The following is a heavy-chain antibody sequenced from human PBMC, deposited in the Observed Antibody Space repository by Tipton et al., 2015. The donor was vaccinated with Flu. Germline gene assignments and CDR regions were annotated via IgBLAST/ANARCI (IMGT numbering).Heavy chain of an antibody. J-gene: IGHJ4*02. D-gene: IGHD5-18*01. Sequence: TLSLTCTVSGGSVSSGSYYWSWIRQPPGKGLEWIGCIYYTGTTKYNPSLQSRVTVSADRSKKHFSLKLSSVTAADTAVYFCARDRSLAPGAMVDWGQGTLVTVSS. CDR2: IYYTGTT. CDR3: ARDRSLAPGAMVD. V-gene: IGHV4-61*03. CDR1: GGSVSSGSYY.